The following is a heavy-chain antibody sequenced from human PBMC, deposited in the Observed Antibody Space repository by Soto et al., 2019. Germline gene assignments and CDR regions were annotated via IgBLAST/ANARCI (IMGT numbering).Heavy chain of an antibody. CDR3: ARDFYDILGGANYGMDV. CDR2: IWYDGSNK. V-gene: IGHV3-33*01. D-gene: IGHD3-9*01. CDR1: GFTFSSYG. Sequence: QVQLVESGGGVVQPGRSLRLSCAASGFTFSSYGMHWVRQAPGKGLEWVAVIWYDGSNKYYADSVKGRFTISRDNSKNKLDLQMNSLRAEDTAVYYCARDFYDILGGANYGMDVWGQGTTVTVSS. J-gene: IGHJ6*02.